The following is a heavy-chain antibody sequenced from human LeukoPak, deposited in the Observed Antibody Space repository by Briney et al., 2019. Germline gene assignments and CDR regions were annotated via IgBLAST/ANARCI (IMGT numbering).Heavy chain of an antibody. J-gene: IGHJ4*02. V-gene: IGHV3-23*01. CDR2: ISGSGGST. D-gene: IGHD3-9*01. CDR1: GFTFSSYA. CDR3: AKMGFPFDHFDY. Sequence: GGSLRLSCAASGFTFSSYAMSWVRQAPGKGLEWVSAISGSGGSTYYADSVKGRFTISRNNSKNTLYLQMNSLRAEDTAVYYCAKMGFPFDHFDYWGQGTLVTVSS.